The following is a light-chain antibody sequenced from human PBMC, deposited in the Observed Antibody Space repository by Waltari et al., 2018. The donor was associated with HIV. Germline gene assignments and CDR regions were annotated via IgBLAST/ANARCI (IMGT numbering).Light chain of an antibody. V-gene: IGLV2-14*01. J-gene: IGLJ1*01. CDR3: SSYTTTSTLV. CDR2: EIS. Sequence: QSALTQPASVSGSPGQSLTISCTGSSSDVGSYNLVSWYQEYPGKPPKLIIYEISTRPSGVSHRFSGSKSGNTASLTISGLQAEDEADYYCSSYTTTSTLVFGTGTKVTVL. CDR1: SSDVGSYNL.